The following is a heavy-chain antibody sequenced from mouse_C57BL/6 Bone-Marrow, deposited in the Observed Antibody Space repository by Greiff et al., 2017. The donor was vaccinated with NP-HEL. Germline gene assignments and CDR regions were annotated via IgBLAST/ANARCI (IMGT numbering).Heavy chain of an antibody. Sequence: EVKLVESGGGLVQPGGSLSLSCAASGFTFTDYYMSWVRQPPGKALEWVGFIRNKANGYTIEYSASVKGRFTISRDNSQSILYLQMNALRAEDSATYSSARSISYDYTATTLYRVDYWGQGTSVTASS. CDR3: ARSISYDYTATTLYRVDY. V-gene: IGHV7-3*01. J-gene: IGHJ4*01. CDR1: GFTFTDYY. CDR2: IRNKANGYTI. D-gene: IGHD2-4*01.